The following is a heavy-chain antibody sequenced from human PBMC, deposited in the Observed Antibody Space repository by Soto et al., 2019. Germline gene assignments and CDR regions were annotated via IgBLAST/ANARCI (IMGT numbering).Heavy chain of an antibody. J-gene: IGHJ5*02. CDR1: GYTFTSYA. Sequence: QVQLVQSGAEVKKPGASVKVSCKASGYTFTSYAMHWVRQAPGQRLEWMGWINAGNGNTKYSQKFQGRVTITRDTSASTAYMELSSLRSEDTAVYYCAREFDLLFRWFDPWGQGTLVTVSS. V-gene: IGHV1-3*01. D-gene: IGHD3-3*01. CDR3: AREFDLLFRWFDP. CDR2: INAGNGNT.